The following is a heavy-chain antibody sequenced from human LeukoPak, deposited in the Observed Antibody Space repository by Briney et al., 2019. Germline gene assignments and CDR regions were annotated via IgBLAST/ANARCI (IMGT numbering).Heavy chain of an antibody. CDR1: GGSISSGYW. D-gene: IGHD2-15*01. Sequence: SGTLSLTCAVSGGSISSGYWWSWVRQPPMKGLEWIGEIIDSGSTNYNPSLKGRITISLDKTKNQFSLDVNSVTAADTAVYYCATYGPTSGGYTFEYWGQGILVTVSS. V-gene: IGHV4-4*02. CDR3: ATYGPTSGGYTFEY. CDR2: IIDSGST. J-gene: IGHJ4*02.